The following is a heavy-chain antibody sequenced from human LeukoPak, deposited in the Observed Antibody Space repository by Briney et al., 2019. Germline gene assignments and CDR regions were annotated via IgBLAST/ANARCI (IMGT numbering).Heavy chain of an antibody. V-gene: IGHV4-30-2*01. CDR2: VHHSGSS. J-gene: IGHJ4*02. CDR3: ARGEGDGYNFPYFDY. CDR1: GASISSGGYY. Sequence: SQTLSLTCTVSGASISSGGYYWSWIRQPPGKGLEWIGYVHHSGSSFYNPSLKSRVTMSVDRSKNQFSLKLSSVTAADTAVYYCARGEGDGYNFPYFDYWGQGTLVIVSS. D-gene: IGHD5-24*01.